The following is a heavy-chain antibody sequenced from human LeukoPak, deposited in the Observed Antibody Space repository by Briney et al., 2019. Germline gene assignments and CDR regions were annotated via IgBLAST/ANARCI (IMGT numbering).Heavy chain of an antibody. V-gene: IGHV1-69*01. Sequence: GASVKVSCKASGGTFSSYAISWVRQAPGQGLEWMGGIIPIFGTANYAQKFQGRVTITADESTSTAYMELSSLRSEDTAVYYCVRDRLGIPFDPWGQGTLVTVSS. CDR3: VRDRLGIPFDP. J-gene: IGHJ5*02. CDR2: IIPIFGTA. CDR1: GGTFSSYA. D-gene: IGHD7-27*01.